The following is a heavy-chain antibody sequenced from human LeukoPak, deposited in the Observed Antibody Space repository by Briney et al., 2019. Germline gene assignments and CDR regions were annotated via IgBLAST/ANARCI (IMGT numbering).Heavy chain of an antibody. V-gene: IGHV3-23*01. CDR3: AKDVGSYGDYFDY. CDR2: ISSSGSGDNT. D-gene: IGHD4-17*01. CDR1: GVTLSTYA. Sequence: GGSLRLSCAASGVTLSTYAMSWARQAPGKGLEWVSGISSSGSGDNTYYADSVKGRFTISRDNSKNTLYLQMNSLRAEDTAVYYCAKDVGSYGDYFDYWGQGTLVTVSS. J-gene: IGHJ4*02.